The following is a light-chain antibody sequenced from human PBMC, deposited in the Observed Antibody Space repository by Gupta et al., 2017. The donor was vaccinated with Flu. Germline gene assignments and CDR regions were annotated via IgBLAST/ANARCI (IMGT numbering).Light chain of an antibody. CDR1: QSVSSN. Sequence: EIVMTQSPDTLSVSPGERATLSCRASQSVSSNLAWYQQKPGQAPRLLIYGASTRATGIPARFSGSGSGTEFTLTISSLQSEDFAVYYCQQYNNWPPWYSFGQGTKLEIK. V-gene: IGKV3-15*01. J-gene: IGKJ2*03. CDR3: QQYNNWPPWYS. CDR2: GAS.